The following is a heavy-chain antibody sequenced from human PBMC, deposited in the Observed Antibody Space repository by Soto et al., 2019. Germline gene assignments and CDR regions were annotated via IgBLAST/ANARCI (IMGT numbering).Heavy chain of an antibody. Sequence: SETLSLTCAVSGGSISSSNWWSWVRQPPGKGLEWIGEIYHSGSTNYNPSLKSRVTISVDKSKNQFSLKLGSVTAADTAVYYCARGIGEYDLLSRRFDPRGQGTPVTVSS. CDR1: GGSISSSNW. CDR2: IYHSGST. V-gene: IGHV4-4*02. D-gene: IGHD2-2*01. CDR3: ARGIGEYDLLSRRFDP. J-gene: IGHJ5*02.